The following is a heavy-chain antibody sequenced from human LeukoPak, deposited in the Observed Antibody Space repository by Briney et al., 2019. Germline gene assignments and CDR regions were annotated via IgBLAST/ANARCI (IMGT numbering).Heavy chain of an antibody. J-gene: IGHJ4*02. CDR3: ARARQGDGDY. D-gene: IGHD3-10*01. Sequence: GGSLRLSCAASGFTFSTYWLCWVRQAPGKGREWVANIKQDGSEKYYVDSVKGRFPISRDNAKNSLYLQMNSLRAEDTAVYYCARARQGDGDYWGQGTLVTVSS. CDR2: IKQDGSEK. CDR1: GFTFSTYW. V-gene: IGHV3-7*05.